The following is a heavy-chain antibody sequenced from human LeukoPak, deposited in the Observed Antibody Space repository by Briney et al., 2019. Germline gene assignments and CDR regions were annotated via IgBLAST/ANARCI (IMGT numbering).Heavy chain of an antibody. V-gene: IGHV4-34*01. CDR3: ARGVATVTTYYYFDY. J-gene: IGHJ4*02. CDR1: GVSFSGYY. Sequence: SETLSLTCAVYGVSFSGYYWSWIRQPPGKGLEWIGEINHSGSTNYNPSLKSRVTISVDTSKNQFSLKLSSVTAADTAVYYCARGVATVTTYYYFDYWGQGTLVTVSS. CDR2: INHSGST. D-gene: IGHD4-17*01.